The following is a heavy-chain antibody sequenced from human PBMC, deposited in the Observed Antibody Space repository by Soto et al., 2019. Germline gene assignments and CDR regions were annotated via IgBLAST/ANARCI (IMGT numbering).Heavy chain of an antibody. D-gene: IGHD6-13*01. Sequence: PGGSLRLSCAASGFTFSSSAMSWVRQAPGKGLEWVSAINHVGSSTYYADSVKGRFTISRDNSKNTLYLQMNSLRAEDTAVYYCAKGHGSWYNYYYYGMDVWGQGTTVTVSS. CDR1: GFTFSSSA. V-gene: IGHV3-23*01. J-gene: IGHJ6*02. CDR2: INHVGSST. CDR3: AKGHGSWYNYYYYGMDV.